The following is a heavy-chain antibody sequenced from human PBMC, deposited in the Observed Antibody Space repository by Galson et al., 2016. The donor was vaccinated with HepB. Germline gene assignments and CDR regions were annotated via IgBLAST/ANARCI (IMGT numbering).Heavy chain of an antibody. Sequence: SLRLSCAASGFTFSSYGMHWGRQAPGKGLEWAAVISYDGTKKYYADSVKGRFTISRDNSKNTLYLQMNSLRVEDTAVYYCAWGMVFARHWGQGTLVTVSS. D-gene: IGHD2-8*01. V-gene: IGHV3-30*03. CDR3: AWGMVFARH. CDR1: GFTFSSYG. J-gene: IGHJ4*02. CDR2: ISYDGTKK.